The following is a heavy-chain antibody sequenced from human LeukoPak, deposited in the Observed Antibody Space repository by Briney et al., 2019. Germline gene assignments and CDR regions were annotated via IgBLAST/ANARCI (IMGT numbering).Heavy chain of an antibody. CDR2: MYLSGTT. CDR3: AGLVGRYSSGLYYYYFDY. V-gene: IGHV4-4*02. J-gene: IGHJ4*02. D-gene: IGHD3-22*01. Sequence: PSETLSLTCTVSGDSINSLDLWSWVRQPPGKGLEWIGEMYLSGTTHSNPSVKSRVTISIDKSKNQFFLNLSSVTAAGTAVYYCAGLVGRYSSGLYYYYFDYWGQGTLVTVSS. CDR1: GDSINSLDL.